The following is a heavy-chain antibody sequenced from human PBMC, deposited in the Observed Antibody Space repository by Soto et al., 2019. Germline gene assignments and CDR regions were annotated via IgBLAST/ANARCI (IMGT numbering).Heavy chain of an antibody. CDR3: ARHKGYRSSISSYGIDV. CDR2: IYPGDSDT. D-gene: IGHD2-2*01. V-gene: IGHV5-51*01. CDR1: GYSFTSYW. Sequence: GESLKISCKGSGYSFTSYWIVWVRQMPGKGLEWMGTIYPGDSDTRYSPSFQGQVTISADKSISAAYLQWNSLKASDTAMYFCARHKGYRSSISSYGIDVWPQGATVTVSS. J-gene: IGHJ6*02.